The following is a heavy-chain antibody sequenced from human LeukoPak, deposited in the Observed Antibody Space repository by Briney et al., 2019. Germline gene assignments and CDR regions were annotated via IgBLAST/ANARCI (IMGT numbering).Heavy chain of an antibody. CDR2: ISSNGRST. J-gene: IGHJ3*02. CDR1: GFTISSYA. CDR3: VCGGRRVDDAFDI. V-gene: IGHV3-64D*06. Sequence: GGSLRLSCSASGFTISSYAMHWVRQAPGKGLEYVSAISSNGRSTYYGDSVKGRITISRDNSKNTLYLQMSSLRAEDTAVYYCVCGGRRVDDAFDIWGQGTMVTVSS. D-gene: IGHD4-23*01.